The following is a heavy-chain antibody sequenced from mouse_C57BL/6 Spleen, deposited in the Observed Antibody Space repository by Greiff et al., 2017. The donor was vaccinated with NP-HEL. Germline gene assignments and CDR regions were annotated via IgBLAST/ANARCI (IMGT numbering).Heavy chain of an antibody. CDR2: ISDGGSYT. D-gene: IGHD1-1*01. CDR3: ARDEDNYYSSSYLDY. Sequence: EVKLMVSGGGLVKPGGSLKLSCAASGFTFSSYAMSWVRQTPVKRLEWVATISDGGSYTYYPDNVKGRFTISRDNAENNLYLQMSHLKSEDTGMYYCARDEDNYYSSSYLDYWGQGTSVTVSS. CDR1: GFTFSSYA. V-gene: IGHV5-4*01. J-gene: IGHJ4*01.